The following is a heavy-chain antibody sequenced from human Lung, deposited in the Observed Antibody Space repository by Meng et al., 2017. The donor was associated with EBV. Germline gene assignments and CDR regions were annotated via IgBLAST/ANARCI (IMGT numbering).Heavy chain of an antibody. Sequence: QVQLVESGGGLVKPGGSLRLSCAVSGFIFSDYFMSWIRQAPGKGLEWVSYMNSDSRTIYYADSVKGRFTISRDNAKNSLYLQMNSLRAEDTAVYYCARDRGLLVPVYSWGQGTLVTVSS. CDR1: GFIFSDYF. D-gene: IGHD2-15*01. J-gene: IGHJ4*02. CDR3: ARDRGLLVPVYS. CDR2: MNSDSRTI. V-gene: IGHV3-11*01.